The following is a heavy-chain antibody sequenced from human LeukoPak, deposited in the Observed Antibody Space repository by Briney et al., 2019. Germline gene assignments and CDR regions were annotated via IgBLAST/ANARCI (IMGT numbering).Heavy chain of an antibody. J-gene: IGHJ4*02. V-gene: IGHV1-69*04. CDR2: IIPILGIA. Sequence: SVKVSCKASGGTFSSYAISWVRQAPGQGLEWMGRIIPILGIANYAQKFQGRVTITADKSTSTAYMELSSLRSEDTAVYYCARDQIAEAGTGIDYWGQGTLVTVSS. D-gene: IGHD6-13*01. CDR3: ARDQIAEAGTGIDY. CDR1: GGTFSSYA.